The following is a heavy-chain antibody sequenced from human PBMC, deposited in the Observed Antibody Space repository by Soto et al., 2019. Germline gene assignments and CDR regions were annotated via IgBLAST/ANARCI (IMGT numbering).Heavy chain of an antibody. CDR3: ARTNERVVPAAHNYYYYGMDV. D-gene: IGHD2-2*01. V-gene: IGHV1-2*04. CDR2: INPNSGGT. Sequence: ASVKVSCKASGYTFTGYYMHWVRQAPGQGLEWMGWINPNSGGTNYAQKFQGWVTMTRDTSISTAYMELSRLRSDDTAVYYCARTNERVVPAAHNYYYYGMDVWGQGTTGTVSS. CDR1: GYTFTGYY. J-gene: IGHJ6*02.